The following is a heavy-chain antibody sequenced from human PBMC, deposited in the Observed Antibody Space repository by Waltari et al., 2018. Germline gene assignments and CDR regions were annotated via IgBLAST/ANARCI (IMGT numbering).Heavy chain of an antibody. CDR3: ASYMTTVPRRAFDI. J-gene: IGHJ3*02. D-gene: IGHD4-17*01. CDR1: EFTFIRYW. CDR2: INSDGSGT. Sequence: EVQLVESGGGLVQPGGSLRLSCAASEFTFIRYWLHWVRQAPGKGLVWVSRINSDGSGTSYADSVKGRFTISRDNAKNTLYLQMNSLRAEDTAVYYCASYMTTVPRRAFDIWGQGTMVTVSS. V-gene: IGHV3-74*01.